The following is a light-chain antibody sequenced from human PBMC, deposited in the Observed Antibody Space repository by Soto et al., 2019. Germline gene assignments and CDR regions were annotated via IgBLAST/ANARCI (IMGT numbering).Light chain of an antibody. CDR3: QQYNSYWT. Sequence: DIQMTQSPSTLSASVGDRVTITCPGSQSISSWLAWHQQTPGKAPKLLIYTAASFESGVPSSFSGSGSATEFPLTISSLQPDDFATYYRQQYNSYWTFGQGTQVDIK. CDR1: QSISSW. CDR2: TAA. V-gene: IGKV1-5*03. J-gene: IGKJ1*01.